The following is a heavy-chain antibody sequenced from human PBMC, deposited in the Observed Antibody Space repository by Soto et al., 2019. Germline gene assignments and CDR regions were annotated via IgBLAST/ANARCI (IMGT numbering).Heavy chain of an antibody. V-gene: IGHV3-23*01. CDR1: GFSFSSYG. Sequence: PGGSLRLSCEASGFSFSSYGMSWVRQAPGKGLEWVSAISGSGGGTYYADSVKGRFTISRDNSKNTLYPQMNTLRAEDTAVYYCAKAEVKSSSGWNHFDYWGQGTLVTVSS. CDR3: AKAEVKSSSGWNHFDY. D-gene: IGHD6-25*01. J-gene: IGHJ4*02. CDR2: ISGSGGGT.